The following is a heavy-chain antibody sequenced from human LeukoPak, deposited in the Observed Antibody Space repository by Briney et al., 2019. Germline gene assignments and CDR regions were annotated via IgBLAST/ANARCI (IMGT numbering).Heavy chain of an antibody. CDR2: IYYSGST. CDR3: ARAMVRGGNWFDP. Sequence: SETLSLTCAVYGGSFSGYYWSWIRQHPGKGLEWIGYIYYSGSTYYNPSLKSRVTISVDTSKNQFSLKLSSVAAADTAVYYCARAMVRGGNWFDPWGQGTLVTVSS. D-gene: IGHD3-10*01. J-gene: IGHJ5*02. CDR1: GGSFSGYY. V-gene: IGHV4-31*11.